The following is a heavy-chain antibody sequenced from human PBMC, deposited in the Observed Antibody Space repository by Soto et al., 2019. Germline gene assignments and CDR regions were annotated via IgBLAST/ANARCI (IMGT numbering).Heavy chain of an antibody. CDR2: IYSGGST. CDR1: GFTVSSNY. CDR3: ARATGYYYYMDV. V-gene: IGHV3-66*01. J-gene: IGHJ6*03. Sequence: EVQLVESGGGLVQPGGSLRLSCAASGFTVSSNYMSWVRQAPGKGLEWVSVIYSGGSTYYADSVKGRFTISRDNSKHTLYLQMNSLRAEDTAVYYCARATGYYYYMDVWGKGTTVTVSS.